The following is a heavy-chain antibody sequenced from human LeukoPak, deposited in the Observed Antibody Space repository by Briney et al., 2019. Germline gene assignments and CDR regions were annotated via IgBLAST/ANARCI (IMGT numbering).Heavy chain of an antibody. CDR1: GFTFDDYA. J-gene: IGHJ4*02. Sequence: PGGSLRLSCAASGFTFDDYAMHWVRQAPGKGLEWVSLISGDGGSTYYADSVKGRFTISRDNSKSSLYLQMNSLRTEDTALYYCAKDIGAAAGKGDPGDYWGQGTLVTVSS. D-gene: IGHD6-13*01. V-gene: IGHV3-43*02. CDR3: AKDIGAAAGKGDPGDY. CDR2: ISGDGGST.